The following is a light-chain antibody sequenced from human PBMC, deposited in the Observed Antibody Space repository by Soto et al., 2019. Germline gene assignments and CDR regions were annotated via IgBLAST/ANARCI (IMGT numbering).Light chain of an antibody. J-gene: IGLJ1*01. CDR1: SSDVGSYNL. CDR2: EVS. V-gene: IGLV2-23*02. CDR3: CSYAGSSTPLV. Sequence: QSVLTQPASVSGSPGQSITISCTGTSSDVGSYNLVSWYQQHPGKAPKLMIYEVSKRPSEVSNRFSGSKSGNTASLTISGLQAEDEADYYCCSYAGSSTPLVFGTGTNLTVL.